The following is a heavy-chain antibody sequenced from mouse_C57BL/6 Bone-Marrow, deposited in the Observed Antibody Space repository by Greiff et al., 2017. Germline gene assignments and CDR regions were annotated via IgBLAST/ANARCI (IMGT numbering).Heavy chain of an antibody. CDR2: IYIGNGYT. CDR1: GYTFTSYG. D-gene: IGHD2-4*01. Sequence: VHVKQSGAELVRPGSSVKMSCKTSGYTFTSYGINWVKQRPGQGLEWLGYIYIGNGYTEYNEKFKGKATLTSDTSYSTSYMQLSSLTSEDSAIYFCARGGYYYDYPYFDYWGQGTTLTVSS. CDR3: ARGGYYYDYPYFDY. J-gene: IGHJ2*01. V-gene: IGHV1-58*01.